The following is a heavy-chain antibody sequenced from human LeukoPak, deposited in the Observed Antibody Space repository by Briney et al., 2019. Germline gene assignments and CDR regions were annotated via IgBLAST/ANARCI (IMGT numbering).Heavy chain of an antibody. CDR3: ARDGTGVYNLVQY. D-gene: IGHD5-24*01. CDR1: GYTFTGYY. J-gene: IGHJ4*02. Sequence: GASVRVSCKASGYTFTGYYMHWVRQAPGQGLEWMGWINPNSGGTNYAQKFQGRVTMTRDTSISAVYVELSRLRSDDTAVYYCARDGTGVYNLVQYWGQGTLVTVSS. V-gene: IGHV1-2*02. CDR2: INPNSGGT.